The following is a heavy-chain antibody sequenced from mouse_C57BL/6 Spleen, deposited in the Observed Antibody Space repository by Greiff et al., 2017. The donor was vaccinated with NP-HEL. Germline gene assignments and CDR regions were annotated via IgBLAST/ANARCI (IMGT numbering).Heavy chain of an antibody. D-gene: IGHD4-1*01. J-gene: IGHJ3*01. CDR3: AREGGTRVFAY. V-gene: IGHV3-6*01. CDR1: GYSITSGYY. CDR2: ISYDGSN. Sequence: DVQLQESGPGLVKPSQSLSLTCSVTGYSITSGYYWNWIRQFPGNKLEWMGYISYDGSNNYNPSLKNRISITRDTSKNQVFLKLNSVTTEDTATYYCAREGGTRVFAYWGQGTLVTVSA.